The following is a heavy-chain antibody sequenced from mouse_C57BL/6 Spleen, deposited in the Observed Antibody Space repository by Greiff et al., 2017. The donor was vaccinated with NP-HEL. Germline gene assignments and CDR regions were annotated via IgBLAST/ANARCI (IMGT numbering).Heavy chain of an antibody. CDR1: GYSITSGYY. Sequence: EVKLLESGPGLVKPSQSLSLTCSVTGYSITSGYYWNWIRQFPGNKLEWMGYISYDGSNNYNPSLKNRISITRDTSKNQFFLKLNSVTTEDTATYYCAREGHMGYFDVWGTGTTVTVSS. CDR2: ISYDGSN. J-gene: IGHJ1*03. D-gene: IGHD1-1*02. CDR3: AREGHMGYFDV. V-gene: IGHV3-6*01.